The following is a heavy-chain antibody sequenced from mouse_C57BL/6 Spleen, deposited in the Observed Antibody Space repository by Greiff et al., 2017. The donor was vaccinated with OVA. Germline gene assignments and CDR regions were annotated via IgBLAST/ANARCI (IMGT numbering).Heavy chain of an antibody. V-gene: IGHV1-50*01. J-gene: IGHJ4*01. D-gene: IGHD1-1*01. CDR1: GYTFTSYW. CDR3: ARLDTTVVANYAMDY. CDR2: IDPSDSYT. Sequence: QVQLKQSGAELVKPGASVKLSCKASGYTFTSYWMQWVKQRPGQGLEWIGEIDPSDSYTNYNQKFKGKATLTVDTSSSTAYMQLSSLTSEDSAVYYCARLDTTVVANYAMDYWGQGTSVTVSS.